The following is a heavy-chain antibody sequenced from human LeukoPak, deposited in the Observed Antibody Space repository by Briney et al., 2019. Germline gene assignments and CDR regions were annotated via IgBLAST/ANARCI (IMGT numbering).Heavy chain of an antibody. CDR3: ARVRSRRALHYYYYMDV. CDR2: MNPNSGNT. CDR1: GYTFTSYD. D-gene: IGHD3-16*02. V-gene: IGHV1-8*01. J-gene: IGHJ6*03. Sequence: ASVKVSCKASGYTFTSYDINWVRQATGQGLEWMGWMNPNSGNTGYAQKFQGRVTMTRNTSISTAYMELGSLRSEDTAVYYCARVRSRRALHYYYYMDVWGKGTTVTISS.